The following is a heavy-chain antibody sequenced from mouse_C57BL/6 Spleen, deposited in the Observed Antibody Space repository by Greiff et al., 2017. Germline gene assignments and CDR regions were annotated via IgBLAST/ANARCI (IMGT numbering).Heavy chain of an antibody. J-gene: IGHJ2*01. V-gene: IGHV1-54*01. CDR2: INPGSGGT. Sequence: VQLQQSGAELVRPGTSVKVSCKASGYAFTNYLIEWVKQRPGQGLEWIGVINPGSGGTNYNEKFKGKATLTADKSSSTAYMQLSSLTSEDSAVYFCARGVTTVDFDYWGQGTTLTVSS. CDR1: GYAFTNYL. CDR3: ARGVTTVDFDY. D-gene: IGHD1-1*01.